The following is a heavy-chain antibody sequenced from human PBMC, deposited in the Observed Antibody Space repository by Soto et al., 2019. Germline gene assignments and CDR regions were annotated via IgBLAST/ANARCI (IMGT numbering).Heavy chain of an antibody. Sequence: GASVKVYCKASGGPLSIYAISWVRQAPGQGREWMGGIIPIFGTANYAQKFQRRVTITADEYTSTAYMELSSLRSEDTAVYYCARTARPRYYDFWSGPPHYYYGMDVWGQGTTVSVSS. CDR3: ARTARPRYYDFWSGPPHYYYGMDV. J-gene: IGHJ6*02. V-gene: IGHV1-69*13. D-gene: IGHD3-3*01. CDR2: IIPIFGTA. CDR1: GGPLSIYA.